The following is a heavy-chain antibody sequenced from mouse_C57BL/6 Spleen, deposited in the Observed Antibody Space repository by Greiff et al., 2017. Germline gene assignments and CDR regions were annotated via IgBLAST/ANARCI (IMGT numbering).Heavy chain of an antibody. CDR2: IYPRSGNT. CDR1: GYTFTSYG. D-gene: IGHD2-4*01. V-gene: IGHV1-81*01. CDR3: ARSCCDYPAWFDY. Sequence: QVHVKQSGAELARPGASVKLSCKASGYTFTSYGISWVKQRTGQGLEWIGEIYPRSGNTYYNEKFKGKATLTADKYSSTAYMELRSLTSEDSAVYFWARSCCDYPAWFDYWGQGTMVTVSA. J-gene: IGHJ3*01.